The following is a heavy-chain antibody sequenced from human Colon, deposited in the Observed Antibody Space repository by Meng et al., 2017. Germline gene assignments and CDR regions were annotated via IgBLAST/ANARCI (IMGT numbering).Heavy chain of an antibody. V-gene: IGHV3-74*01. D-gene: IGHD2-8*01. CDR2: IRSDGITT. CDR1: GFTFSNFW. CDR3: AKDGGNARNWFDS. J-gene: IGHJ5*01. Sequence: GESLKISCAASGFTFSNFWMHWVRQTPEKGLEWVSRIRSDGITTTYADSVKGRFSISRDNAKNTLYLQMDSLRAEDTGVYYCAKDGGNARNWFDSWGQGTLVNVSS.